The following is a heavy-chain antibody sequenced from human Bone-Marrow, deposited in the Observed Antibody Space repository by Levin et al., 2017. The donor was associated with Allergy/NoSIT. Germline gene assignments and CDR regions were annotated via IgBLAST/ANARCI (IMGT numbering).Heavy chain of an antibody. CDR1: GYTFTSYY. D-gene: IGHD3-9*01. J-gene: IGHJ6*03. Sequence: GESLKISCKASGYTFTSYYMHWVRQAPGQGLEWMGIINPSGGSTSYAQKFQGRVTMTRDTSTSTVYMELSSLRSEDTAVYYCARASKPYYDILTGYSSMDVWGKGTTVTVSS. V-gene: IGHV1-46*03. CDR3: ARASKPYYDILTGYSSMDV. CDR2: INPSGGST.